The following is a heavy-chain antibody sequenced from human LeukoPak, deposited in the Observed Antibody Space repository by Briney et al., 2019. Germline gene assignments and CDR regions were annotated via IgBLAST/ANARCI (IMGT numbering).Heavy chain of an antibody. CDR1: GFTFSSYW. CDR3: ARRAASLRYFDWLTTVNDAFDI. CDR2: IKQDGSEK. V-gene: IGHV3-7*01. D-gene: IGHD3-9*01. J-gene: IGHJ3*02. Sequence: PGGSLRLSCAASGFTFSSYWMSWVRQAPGKGLEWVANIKQDGSEKYYVDSVKGRFTISRDNAKNSLYLQMNSLRAEDTAVYYCARRAASLRYFDWLTTVNDAFDIWGQGTMVTVSS.